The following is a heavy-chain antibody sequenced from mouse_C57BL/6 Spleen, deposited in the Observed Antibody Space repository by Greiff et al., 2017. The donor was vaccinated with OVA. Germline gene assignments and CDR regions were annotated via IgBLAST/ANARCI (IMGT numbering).Heavy chain of an antibody. V-gene: IGHV1-50*01. CDR3: ARGREADY. CDR2: IDPYASYT. Sequence: QVQLQQPGAELVKPGASVKLSCKASGYTFTSYWMQWVKQRPGQGLEWLGEIDPYASYTKYNQKFKGKATLTVDTSSSTAYMQLSSLTSEDSAVYYCARGREADYWGQGTTHTVSS. CDR1: GYTFTSYW. J-gene: IGHJ2*01. D-gene: IGHD1-1*01.